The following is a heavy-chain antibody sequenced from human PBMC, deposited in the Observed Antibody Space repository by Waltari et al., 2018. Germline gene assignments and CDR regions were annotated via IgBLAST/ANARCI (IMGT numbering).Heavy chain of an antibody. CDR1: GFTFHGYW. J-gene: IGHJ6*02. CDR2: ISSNGNYG. Sequence: EVLLVESGGGLVQPGGSLRLSCAASGFTFHGYWLYWVRQAPGKGLVWVSTISSNGNYGTYADSVRGRFTISRDNAKNTLYLQMNSLTAEDTAVYYCARAFVNIAARGMDAWGQGTAVTVSS. V-gene: IGHV3-74*01. CDR3: ARAFVNIAARGMDA. D-gene: IGHD6-13*01.